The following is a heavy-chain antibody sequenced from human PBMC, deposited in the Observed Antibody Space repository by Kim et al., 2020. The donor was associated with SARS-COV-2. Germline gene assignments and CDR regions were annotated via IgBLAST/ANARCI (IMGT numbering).Heavy chain of an antibody. CDR2: ILGIA. CDR3: ARGPADP. Sequence: ILGIANYAQKFQGRVTITEDKSTSTAYMELSSLRSEDTAVYYCARGPADPWGQGTLVTVSS. J-gene: IGHJ5*02. D-gene: IGHD2-2*01. V-gene: IGHV1-69*04.